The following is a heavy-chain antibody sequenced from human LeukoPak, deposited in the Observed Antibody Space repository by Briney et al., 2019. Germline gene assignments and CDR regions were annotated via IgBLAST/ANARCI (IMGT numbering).Heavy chain of an antibody. CDR3: ARFTYYYDSSGYYSNYYYGMDV. CDR1: GYTFTSYD. CDR2: MNPNRGNT. Sequence: ASVKVSSKASGYTFTSYDINWVRQATGQGLECMGWMNPNRGNTGYAQKFQGRVTMTRNTSISTAYMELSSLRSEATAVYYCARFTYYYDSSGYYSNYYYGMDVWGQGTTVTVSS. D-gene: IGHD3-22*01. V-gene: IGHV1-8*01. J-gene: IGHJ6*02.